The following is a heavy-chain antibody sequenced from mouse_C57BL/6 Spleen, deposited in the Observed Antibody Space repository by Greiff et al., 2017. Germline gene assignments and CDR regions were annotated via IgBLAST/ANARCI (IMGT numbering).Heavy chain of an antibody. CDR3: AREFGNYAMDY. Sequence: EVQRVESGGGLVKPGGSLKLSCAASGFTFSDYGMHWVRQAPEKGLEWVAYISSGSSTIYYADTVKGRFTISRDNAKNTLFLQMTSLRSEDTAMYYCAREFGNYAMDYWGQGTSVTVSS. V-gene: IGHV5-17*01. CDR1: GFTFSDYG. CDR2: ISSGSSTI. J-gene: IGHJ4*01. D-gene: IGHD4-1*01.